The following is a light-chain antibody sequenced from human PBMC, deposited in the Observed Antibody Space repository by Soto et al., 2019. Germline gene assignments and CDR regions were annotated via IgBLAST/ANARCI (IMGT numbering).Light chain of an antibody. CDR2: GAS. CDR1: QSVSSSY. Sequence: EIVLTQSPGTLSLSPGERATLSCRASQSVSSSYLAWYKQKPGQAPRLLLYGASSRATGIPDRFSGSGSGTDVTLTISRLEPEDFAVEYCQQYGSSLFTFGGGTKVEIK. CDR3: QQYGSSLFT. J-gene: IGKJ4*01. V-gene: IGKV3-20*01.